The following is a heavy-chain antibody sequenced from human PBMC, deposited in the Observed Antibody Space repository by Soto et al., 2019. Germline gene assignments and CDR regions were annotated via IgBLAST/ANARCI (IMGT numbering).Heavy chain of an antibody. CDR1: GGTFSSYA. D-gene: IGHD2-2*01. Sequence: GASVKVSCKASGGTFSSYAISWVRQAPGQGLEWMGGIIPIVGSANYAQKFQGRVTITADESTSTAYMELSSLRSEDTAVYYCARSQGSSTSLEIYYYYYGMDVWGQGTTVTVSS. J-gene: IGHJ6*02. V-gene: IGHV1-69*13. CDR3: ARSQGSSTSLEIYYYYYGMDV. CDR2: IIPIVGSA.